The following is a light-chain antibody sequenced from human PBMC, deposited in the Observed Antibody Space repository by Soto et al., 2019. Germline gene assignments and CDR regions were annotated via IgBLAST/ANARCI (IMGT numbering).Light chain of an antibody. V-gene: IGKV1-9*01. Sequence: DIQLTQSPSILSASVGDRVTLTCRASQDVSDFLAWYQHPPGKAPNLLIYGGYTLQSGVPSRFSGSGSGTEFSLTITGLQPEDFVNYYCQYPNGAPKITLGQGPRLEIK. CDR1: QDVSDF. CDR3: QYPNGAPKIT. J-gene: IGKJ5*01. CDR2: GGY.